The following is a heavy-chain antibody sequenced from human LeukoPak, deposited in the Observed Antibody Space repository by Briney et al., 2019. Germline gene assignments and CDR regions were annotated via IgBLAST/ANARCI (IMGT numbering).Heavy chain of an antibody. CDR1: GGSISSYY. V-gene: IGHV4-59*01. CDR2: IYYSGST. D-gene: IGHD5-18*01. CDR3: ARTKRGYSYGPFDY. J-gene: IGHJ4*02. Sequence: PSETLSLTCTVSGGSISSYYWSWLRHPPGKGLEWFGYIYYSGSTNYNPSLKSRVTISVDTSKNQFSLKLSSVTAADTAVYYCARTKRGYSYGPFDYWGQGTLVTVSS.